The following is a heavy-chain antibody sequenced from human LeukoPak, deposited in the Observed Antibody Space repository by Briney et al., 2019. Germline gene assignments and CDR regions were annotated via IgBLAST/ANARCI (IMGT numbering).Heavy chain of an antibody. V-gene: IGHV3-64D*09. Sequence: GGSLRLSCSASGFTFSSHTMHWVAQPPGQGLEHVSAISSNGGNTYYADSVKGRFTISRDNARNTLRLQMSSLRTEDTAVYYCVKGRYCTSTTCYDAFDYWGQGTLVTVSS. CDR3: VKGRYCTSTTCYDAFDY. D-gene: IGHD2-2*01. CDR2: ISSNGGNT. CDR1: GFTFSSHT. J-gene: IGHJ4*02.